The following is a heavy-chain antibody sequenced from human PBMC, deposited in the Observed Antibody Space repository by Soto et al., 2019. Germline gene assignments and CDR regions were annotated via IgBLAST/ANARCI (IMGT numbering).Heavy chain of an antibody. CDR2: ISYDGSNT. J-gene: IGHJ4*02. Sequence: GGSLRLSCAASAFTFRSYGMHWVRQAPGKGLAWVAFISYDGSNTYYGDSVRGRFTISRDNSKNTLYLQMNSLRTEDTTVYYCARGGYSYGPDFDYWGQGTLVTVSS. V-gene: IGHV3-30*03. D-gene: IGHD5-18*01. CDR1: AFTFRSYG. CDR3: ARGGYSYGPDFDY.